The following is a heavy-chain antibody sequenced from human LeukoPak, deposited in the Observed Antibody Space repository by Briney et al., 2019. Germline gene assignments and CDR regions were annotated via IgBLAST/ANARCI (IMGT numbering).Heavy chain of an antibody. CDR2: IYYSGST. D-gene: IGHD3-10*01. Sequence: SETLSLTCTVSGGSLSSYYWSWIRQPPGKGLEWVGYIYYSGSTNYNPSLKSRVTISVDTSKNQFSLKLTSVTAADTAVYYCARVSSDYFGSGSYLDWFDPWGQGTLVTVSS. J-gene: IGHJ5*02. CDR3: ARVSSDYFGSGSYLDWFDP. CDR1: GGSLSSYY. V-gene: IGHV4-59*08.